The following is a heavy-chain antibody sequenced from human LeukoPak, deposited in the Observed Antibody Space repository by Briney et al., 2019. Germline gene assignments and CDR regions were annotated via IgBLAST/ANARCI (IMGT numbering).Heavy chain of an antibody. CDR2: ISSSSSYI. J-gene: IGHJ3*02. Sequence: GGSLRLSCTASGFTFGDYAMSWVRQAPGKGLEWVSSISSSSSYIYYADSVKGRFTISRDNAKNSLYLQMNSLRAEDTAVYYCARYPDYGDPDALDIWGQGTMVTASS. CDR3: ARYPDYGDPDALDI. CDR1: GFTFGDYA. V-gene: IGHV3-21*01. D-gene: IGHD4-17*01.